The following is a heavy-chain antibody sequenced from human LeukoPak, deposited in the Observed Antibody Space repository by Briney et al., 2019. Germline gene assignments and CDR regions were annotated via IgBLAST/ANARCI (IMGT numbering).Heavy chain of an antibody. D-gene: IGHD5-24*01. V-gene: IGHV4-59*11. CDR1: GFTFSHSW. CDR3: ARVSRDGYILFDY. CDR2: IYYSGST. J-gene: IGHJ4*02. Sequence: PGGSLRLSCVASGFTFSHSWMTWVRQPPGKGLEWIGYIYYSGSTNYNPSLKSQVTISVDTSKNQFSLKLSSVTAADTAVYYCARVSRDGYILFDYWGQGTLVTVSS.